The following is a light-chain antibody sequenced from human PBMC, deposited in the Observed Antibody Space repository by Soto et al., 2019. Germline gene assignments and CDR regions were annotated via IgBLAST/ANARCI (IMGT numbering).Light chain of an antibody. Sequence: QSVLTQPPSASETPGQRVTISCSGSSSNIGNNYVYWHQHLPGTAPRPLIYKNDQRPSGVPDRFSGSKSGTSASLAISGLRPEDESDYYCVTWDDRLSAWVFGGGTQLTVL. V-gene: IGLV1-47*01. J-gene: IGLJ3*02. CDR1: SSNIGNNY. CDR2: KND. CDR3: VTWDDRLSAWV.